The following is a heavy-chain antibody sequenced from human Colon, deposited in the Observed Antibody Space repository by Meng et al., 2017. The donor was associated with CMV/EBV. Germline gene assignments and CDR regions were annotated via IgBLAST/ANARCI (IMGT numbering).Heavy chain of an antibody. Sequence: GESLKISCAASGFSFSRYSMNWLRQAPGKGLEWVSSIGSTGSGIYYPDSVKGRFTISRDNARNALYLEMSSPRAEDTAVYYCTRDRLEGDFSGPGFWGQGTLVTVSS. V-gene: IGHV3-21*01. J-gene: IGHJ4*02. CDR2: IGSTGSGI. CDR3: TRDRLEGDFSGPGF. CDR1: GFSFSRYS. D-gene: IGHD3-16*02.